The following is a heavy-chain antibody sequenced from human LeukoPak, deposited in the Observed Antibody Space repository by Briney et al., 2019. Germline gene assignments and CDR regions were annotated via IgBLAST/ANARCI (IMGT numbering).Heavy chain of an antibody. CDR3: ARAVPLTYGDYVPYYYGMDV. J-gene: IGHJ6*02. D-gene: IGHD4-17*01. CDR1: GFTFSSYG. V-gene: IGHV3-33*01. Sequence: QPGGSLRLSCAASGFTFSSYGMHWVRQAPGKGLEWVAVIWYDGSNKYYADSVKGRFTISRDNSKNTLYLQMNSLRAEDTAVYYCARAVPLTYGDYVPYYYGMDVWGQGTTVTVSS. CDR2: IWYDGSNK.